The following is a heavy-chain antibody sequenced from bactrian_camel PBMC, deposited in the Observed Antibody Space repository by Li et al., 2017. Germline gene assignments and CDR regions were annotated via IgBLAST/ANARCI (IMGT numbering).Heavy chain of an antibody. CDR2: IVEDGKT. Sequence: HVQLVESGGGSVQAGGSLTLARAYTGSRPVCMGWFRQAPGKEREGVAIIVEDGKTEYSDSVKGRFTISQNNDKNILYLQMNTLQPDDTATYYCAAHNVYPCDFEGLKSGCWGRGTQVTVS. J-gene: IGHJ4*01. CDR1: GSRPVC. CDR3: AAHNVYPCDFEGLKSGC. V-gene: IGHV3S53*01. D-gene: IGHD4*01.